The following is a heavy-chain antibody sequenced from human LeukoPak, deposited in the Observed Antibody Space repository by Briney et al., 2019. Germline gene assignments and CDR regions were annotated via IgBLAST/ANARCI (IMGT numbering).Heavy chain of an antibody. CDR2: ISSGSGAI. V-gene: IGHV3-48*01. CDR1: GFTFNNYM. J-gene: IGHJ4*02. D-gene: IGHD5-12*01. Sequence: PGGSLRLSCAASGFTFNNYMINWVRQAPGKGLEWLSYISSGSGAIYYADSVQGRFTISRDNAQKSLYLQMNSLRVEDTAVYYCVREVAYWGQGALVTVSS. CDR3: VREVAY.